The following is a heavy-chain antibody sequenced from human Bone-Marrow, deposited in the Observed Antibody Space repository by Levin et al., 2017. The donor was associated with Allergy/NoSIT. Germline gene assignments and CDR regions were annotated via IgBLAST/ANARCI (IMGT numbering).Heavy chain of an antibody. D-gene: IGHD3-10*01. CDR3: ARLNFGSGTYYPFGAGADY. J-gene: IGHJ4*02. Sequence: SEILSLTCSVSGGSISSGDYFWTWIRQSTGKGLEWIGYIYHNGNTYYSPSLKSRVIISMDTSKNQFSLHLSSVTAADTALYFCARLNFGSGTYYPFGAGADYWGQGTLVTVSS. CDR1: GGSISSGDYF. CDR2: IYHNGNT. V-gene: IGHV4-30-4*01.